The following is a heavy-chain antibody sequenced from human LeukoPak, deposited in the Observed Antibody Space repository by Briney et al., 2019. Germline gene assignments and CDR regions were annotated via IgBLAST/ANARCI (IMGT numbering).Heavy chain of an antibody. CDR1: RFTFNNFA. CDR3: AKGEGGSSSWYDFYDYGMDV. Sequence: PGTSPRLSCAASRFTFNNFAVHWVRQAPGKGLEWVAVISIAGAKTYSADSVKGRFTISRDNSKKTLYLKMNTVRAEDTAVYYCAKGEGGSSSWYDFYDYGMDVWGKGTTVTVSS. CDR2: ISIAGAKT. D-gene: IGHD2-2*01. J-gene: IGHJ6*04. V-gene: IGHV3-30*18.